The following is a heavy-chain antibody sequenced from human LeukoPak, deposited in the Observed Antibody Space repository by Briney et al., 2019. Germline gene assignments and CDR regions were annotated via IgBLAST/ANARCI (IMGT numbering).Heavy chain of an antibody. J-gene: IGHJ4*02. Sequence: GGSLRLSCAASGFTFSSYGMHWVRQAPGKGLEWVAFIRYDGSNKYYADSVKGRFTISRDISKNTLYLQMNSLRAEDSAVYYCAKDDGNYDDYWGQGALVTVSS. V-gene: IGHV3-30*02. CDR3: AKDDGNYDDY. CDR1: GFTFSSYG. CDR2: IRYDGSNK.